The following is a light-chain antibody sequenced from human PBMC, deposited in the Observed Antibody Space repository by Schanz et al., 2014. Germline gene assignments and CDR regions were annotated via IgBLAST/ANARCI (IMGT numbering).Light chain of an antibody. CDR3: AAWDGSMIGCV. V-gene: IGLV1-44*01. CDR1: SSNIGSNT. CDR2: SDK. Sequence: QSVLTQPPSASGTPGQRVTISCSGSSSNIGSNTVNWYQQLPGTAPKLLIYSDKQRPSGVPDRFSGSKSGTSASLAISGLQSDDEADYYCAAWDGSMIGCVFGTGTKLTVL. J-gene: IGLJ1*01.